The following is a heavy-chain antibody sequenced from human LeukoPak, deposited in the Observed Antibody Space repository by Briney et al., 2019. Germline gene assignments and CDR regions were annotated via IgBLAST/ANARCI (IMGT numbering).Heavy chain of an antibody. CDR3: ARRALYVRPTDAFDI. D-gene: IGHD3-10*02. Sequence: SETLSLTCTVSGGSISSGGYYWSWIRQPPGKGLEWIGYIYHSGTTYYNPSLKSRVTMSVDRSKNQFSLKVNSVTAADTAVYYCARRALYVRPTDAFDIWGQGTMVTVSS. CDR1: GGSISSGGYY. V-gene: IGHV4-30-2*01. CDR2: IYHSGTT. J-gene: IGHJ3*02.